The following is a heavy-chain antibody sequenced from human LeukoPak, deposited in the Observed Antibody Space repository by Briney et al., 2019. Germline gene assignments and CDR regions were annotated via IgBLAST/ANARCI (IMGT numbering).Heavy chain of an antibody. Sequence: GGSLRLSCVGSGFTFSSYHMNWVRQAPGKGLEWVSYISSSSSTIYYADSVKGRFTISRDNAKNSLYLQTNSLRAEDTAVYYCARAQYYADSTGYYYLHYWGQGTLVTVSS. V-gene: IGHV3-48*01. CDR1: GFTFSSYH. D-gene: IGHD3-22*01. J-gene: IGHJ4*02. CDR2: ISSSSSTI. CDR3: ARAQYYADSTGYYYLHY.